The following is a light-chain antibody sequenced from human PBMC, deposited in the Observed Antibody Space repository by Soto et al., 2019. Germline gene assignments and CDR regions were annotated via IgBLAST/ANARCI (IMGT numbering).Light chain of an antibody. CDR3: QSYDSSLSGYV. CDR2: GST. V-gene: IGLV1-40*01. CDR1: SSNFGAGFA. J-gene: IGLJ1*01. Sequence: QSVLTQPPSVSGAPGQWVTISCTGSSSNFGAGFAVHWFQQLPGTAPKLLIFGSTNRPSGVPDRFSGSKSGTSASLAITGLQAEDEADYYCQSYDSSLSGYVFGTGTRSPS.